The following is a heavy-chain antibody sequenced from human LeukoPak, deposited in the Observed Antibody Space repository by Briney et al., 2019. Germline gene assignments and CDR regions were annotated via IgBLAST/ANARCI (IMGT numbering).Heavy chain of an antibody. Sequence: GGSLRLSCAASGFTFNNYAMTWVRQAPGKGLEWVSGLSGSGINTHYADSVKGRFTISRDNSKNTMYLQMNSLRAEDTGVYYCARHSSGNLQPFDSWGHGTLVTVSS. J-gene: IGHJ4*01. V-gene: IGHV3-23*01. D-gene: IGHD3-22*01. CDR3: ARHSSGNLQPFDS. CDR1: GFTFNNYA. CDR2: LSGSGINT.